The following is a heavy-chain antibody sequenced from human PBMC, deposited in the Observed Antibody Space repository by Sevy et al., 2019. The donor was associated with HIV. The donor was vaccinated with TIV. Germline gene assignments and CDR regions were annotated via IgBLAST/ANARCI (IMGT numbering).Heavy chain of an antibody. V-gene: IGHV3-15*01. Sequence: GGSLRLSCAASGFSFSSYDMHWVRQAPGKGLEWVGRIKSKTDCGPTDYAAPVKGRFTISRDESKKTLYLQMNSLKTEDTAVYYCTTDAHDFTNYPSPYYFDQWGQGTLVTVSS. D-gene: IGHD4-4*01. CDR3: TTDAHDFTNYPSPYYFDQ. J-gene: IGHJ4*02. CDR1: GFSFSSYD. CDR2: IKSKTDCGPT.